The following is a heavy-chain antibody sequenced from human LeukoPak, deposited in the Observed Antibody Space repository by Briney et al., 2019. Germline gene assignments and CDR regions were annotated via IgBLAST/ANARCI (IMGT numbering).Heavy chain of an antibody. D-gene: IGHD3-22*01. J-gene: IGHJ4*02. CDR3: ARRGDSSGYFDY. CDR1: GDSTSSGGYF. CDR2: IYTSGST. Sequence: SQTLSLTCTVSGDSTSSGGYFWSWIRQPVGKGLEWIGRIYTSGSTGYNPSLKSRVTISLDTSKKQLSLRLTSVTAADTAVYYCARRGDSSGYFDYWGQGTLVTVSS. V-gene: IGHV4-61*02.